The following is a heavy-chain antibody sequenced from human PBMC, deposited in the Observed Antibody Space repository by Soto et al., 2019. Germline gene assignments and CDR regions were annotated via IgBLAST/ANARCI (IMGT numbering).Heavy chain of an antibody. D-gene: IGHD2-15*01. V-gene: IGHV4-39*02. Sequence: QLQLQESGPGLVKPSETLSLTCTVSGGSISSSSYYWGWIRQPPGKGLEWIGSIYYRGNTYYNPSLKSRVTIPVDMSKNQFSLKLSSVTAADTAVYYGAREGGGYCSGGSGQVDYWGQGTLVTVSS. J-gene: IGHJ4*02. CDR2: IYYRGNT. CDR3: AREGGGYCSGGSGQVDY. CDR1: GGSISSSSYY.